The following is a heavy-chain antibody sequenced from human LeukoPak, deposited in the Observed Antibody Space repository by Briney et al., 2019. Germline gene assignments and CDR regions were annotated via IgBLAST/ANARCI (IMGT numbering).Heavy chain of an antibody. CDR1: GFTFSSYA. J-gene: IGHJ3*02. CDR2: ISGSGGST. Sequence: PGGSLRLSCAASGFTFSSYAMSWVRQAPGKGLEWVSAISGSGGSTYYADSVKGRFTISRDNSKNTLYLQMNSLRAEDTAVYYCAKDNRPDSSGYQGAFDIWGQGTMVTVSS. V-gene: IGHV3-23*01. D-gene: IGHD3-22*01. CDR3: AKDNRPDSSGYQGAFDI.